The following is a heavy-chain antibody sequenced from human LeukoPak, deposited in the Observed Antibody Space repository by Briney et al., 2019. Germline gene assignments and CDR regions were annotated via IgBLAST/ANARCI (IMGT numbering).Heavy chain of an antibody. V-gene: IGHV4-39*07. D-gene: IGHD2-15*01. Sequence: SETLSLTCTVSGGSISSSSYYWSWIRQPPGKGLEWIGEINHSGSTNYNPSLKSRVTISVDTSKNQFSLKLSSVTAAGTAVYYCARLGPYCSGGSCYSDYYYMDVWGKGTTVTISS. CDR1: GGSISSSSYY. CDR2: INHSGST. CDR3: ARLGPYCSGGSCYSDYYYMDV. J-gene: IGHJ6*03.